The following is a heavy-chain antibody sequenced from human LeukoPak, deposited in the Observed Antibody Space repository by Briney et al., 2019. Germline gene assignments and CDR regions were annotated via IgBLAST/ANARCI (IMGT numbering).Heavy chain of an antibody. D-gene: IGHD2-2*01. J-gene: IGHJ4*02. Sequence: SETLSLTCAVYGGSFSGYYWSWIRQPPGKGLEWIGEINHSGSTNYNPSLKSRVTISVDTSKNQFSPKLSSVTAADTAVYYCGRSSYCSSTSCSYFDYWGQGTLVTVSS. CDR1: GGSFSGYY. V-gene: IGHV4-34*01. CDR3: GRSSYCSSTSCSYFDY. CDR2: INHSGST.